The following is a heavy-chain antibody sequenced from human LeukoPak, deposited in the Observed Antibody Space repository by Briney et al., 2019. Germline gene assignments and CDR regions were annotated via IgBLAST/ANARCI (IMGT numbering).Heavy chain of an antibody. V-gene: IGHV4-59*01. CDR1: GGSISSYY. D-gene: IGHD3-10*01. J-gene: IGHJ5*02. CDR3: ARDRPFGA. CDR2: IDDSGSA. Sequence: SETLFLTCTVSGGSISSYYWSWIRQPPGKGLEWIGYIDDSGSANYNPSLKSRVTISGDTSKNQFYLMLRFVTAADTAMYYCARDRPFGAWGQGTQVTVSS.